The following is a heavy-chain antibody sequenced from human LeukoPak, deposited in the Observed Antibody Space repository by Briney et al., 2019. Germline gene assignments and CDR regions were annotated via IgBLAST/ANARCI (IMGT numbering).Heavy chain of an antibody. CDR2: ISSSSSTI. D-gene: IGHD6-13*01. CDR3: ARDPGYSSSWYF. J-gene: IGHJ4*02. Sequence: GGSLRLSCAASGFTFSSYSMNWVRQAPGKGLEWVSYISSSSSTIYYAGSVKGRFTISRDNAKNSLYLQMNSLRAEDTAVYYCARDPGYSSSWYFGGQGTLVTVSS. CDR1: GFTFSSYS. V-gene: IGHV3-48*01.